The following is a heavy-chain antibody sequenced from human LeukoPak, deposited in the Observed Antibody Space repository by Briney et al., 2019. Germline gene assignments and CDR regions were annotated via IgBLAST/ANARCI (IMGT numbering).Heavy chain of an antibody. J-gene: IGHJ4*02. CDR1: GDTFRSYG. D-gene: IGHD5-12*01. CDR3: TTKVIRGNSGDGYDD. V-gene: IGHV3-30*02. Sequence: GGPLRLPCAPSGDTFRSYGMHGVPEAPGKGREGVALIPFDGNDKLYGDSVKGRFTIHRDDSKSTVYLQMTSLRAEDTAVYYCTTKVIRGNSGDGYDDWGQGTLVTVSS. CDR2: IPFDGNDK.